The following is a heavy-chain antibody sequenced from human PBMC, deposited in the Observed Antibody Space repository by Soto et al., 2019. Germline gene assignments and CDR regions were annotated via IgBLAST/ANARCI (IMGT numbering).Heavy chain of an antibody. V-gene: IGHV4-31*03. J-gene: IGHJ5*02. D-gene: IGHD4-4*01. CDR1: GGSISSGGYY. CDR3: ARDCNGYSNSHWFDP. CDR2: NYYSGST. Sequence: QVQLQESGPGLVKPSQTLSLTCTVSGGSISSGGYYWSWIRQHPGKGLEWIGYNYYSGSTYYNPSLKSRVTISVDTFKNQFSLKRSSVTAADTGVYYCARDCNGYSNSHWFDPWGQGTLVTVSS.